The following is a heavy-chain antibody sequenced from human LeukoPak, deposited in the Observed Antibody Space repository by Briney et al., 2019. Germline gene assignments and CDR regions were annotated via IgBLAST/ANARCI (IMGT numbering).Heavy chain of an antibody. D-gene: IGHD5-12*01. J-gene: IGHJ4*02. V-gene: IGHV3-74*01. CDR2: INSDGSST. CDR1: GFTFSSYW. CDR3: ARARRGYSGYDGSHPGY. Sequence: QPGGSLRLACAASGFTFSSYWMHLVRQAPGKGLVWVSRINSDGSSTSYADSVKGRFSIYRDNAKNTLYLQMNSLRAEDTAVYYCARARRGYSGYDGSHPGYCSQGTLVTVSS.